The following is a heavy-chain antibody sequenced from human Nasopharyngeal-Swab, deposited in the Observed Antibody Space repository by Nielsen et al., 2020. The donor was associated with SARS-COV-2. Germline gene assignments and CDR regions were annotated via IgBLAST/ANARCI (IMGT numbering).Heavy chain of an antibody. J-gene: IGHJ4*02. V-gene: IGHV3-30*18. CDR2: ISYDGSNK. CDR3: AKDFFGLWFGEFTFDY. D-gene: IGHD3-10*01. CDR1: GFTFSSYG. Sequence: GESLKISCAAPGFTFSSYGMHWVRQAPGKGLEWVAVISYDGSNKYYADSVKGRFTISRDNSKNTLYLQMNSLRAEDTAVYYCAKDFFGLWFGEFTFDYWGQGTLVTVSS.